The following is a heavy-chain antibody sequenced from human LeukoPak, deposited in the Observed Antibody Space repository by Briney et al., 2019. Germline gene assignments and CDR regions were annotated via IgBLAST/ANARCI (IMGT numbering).Heavy chain of an antibody. CDR1: GYTFTDYY. CDR3: ARAGGWARGDYKGDAFDI. D-gene: IGHD6-19*01. V-gene: IGHV1-18*04. CDR2: ISVYNGNA. Sequence: ASVKVSCKASGYTFTDYYIHWVRQAPGQGLEWMGCISVYNGNANYAQNFQGRVTMTTDTSTRTAYMELRSLRSDDTAVYYCARAGGWARGDYKGDAFDIWGQGTMVTVSS. J-gene: IGHJ3*02.